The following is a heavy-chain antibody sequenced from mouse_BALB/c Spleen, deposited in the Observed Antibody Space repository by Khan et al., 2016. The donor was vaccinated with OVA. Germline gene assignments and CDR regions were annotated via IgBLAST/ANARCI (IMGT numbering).Heavy chain of an antibody. CDR3: TSYGFGNYESWDY. V-gene: IGHV1-5*01. Sequence: EVQLQQSGTVLARPGASVKMSCKASGYTFTSYWMHWVKQRPGQGLEWIGAIYPGNSDTNYNQKFKGKAKLTAVTSTSTAYMEFNSLTNEDSAVYYCTSYGFGNYESWDYWGQGTTLTVSS. CDR2: IYPGNSDT. D-gene: IGHD2-1*01. CDR1: GYTFTSYW. J-gene: IGHJ2*01.